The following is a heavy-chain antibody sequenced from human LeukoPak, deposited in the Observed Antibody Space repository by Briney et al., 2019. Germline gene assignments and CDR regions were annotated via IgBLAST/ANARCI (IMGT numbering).Heavy chain of an antibody. V-gene: IGHV4-39*07. CDR1: GGSISSSSYY. J-gene: IGHJ4*02. CDR3: ARDVPFQNYDILTGPDY. D-gene: IGHD3-9*01. CDR2: IYYSGST. Sequence: PSETLSLTCTVSGGSISSSSYYWGWIRQPPGKGLEWIGSIYYSGSTYYNPSLKSRVTISVDTSKNQFSLKLSSVTAADTAVYYCARDVPFQNYDILTGPDYWGQGTLVTVSS.